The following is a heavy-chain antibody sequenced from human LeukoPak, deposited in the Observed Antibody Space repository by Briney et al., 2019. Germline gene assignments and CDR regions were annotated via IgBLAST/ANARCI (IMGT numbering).Heavy chain of an antibody. Sequence: GGSLRLSCAASGFTFSNAWMSWVRQAPGKGLEWVGRIKSKTDGGTTDYAAPVKGRFTISRDDSKSTLYLQMNSLKTEDTAVYYCTTDIVVVPAAMIGDTEDFRYWGQGTLVTVSS. CDR3: TTDIVVVPAAMIGDTEDFRY. CDR2: IKSKTDGGTT. CDR1: GFTFSNAW. V-gene: IGHV3-15*01. J-gene: IGHJ4*02. D-gene: IGHD2-2*01.